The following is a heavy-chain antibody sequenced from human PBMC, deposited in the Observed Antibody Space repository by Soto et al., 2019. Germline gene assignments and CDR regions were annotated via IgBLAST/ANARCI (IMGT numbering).Heavy chain of an antibody. J-gene: IGHJ6*02. V-gene: IGHV1-69*01. CDR3: ARRRYCSSTSCYMLNDYYYGMDV. D-gene: IGHD2-2*02. CDR2: IIPIFGTA. CDR1: GGTFSSYA. Sequence: QVQLVQSGAEVKKPGSSVKVSCKASGGTFSSYAISWVRQAPGQGLEWMGGIIPIFGTANYAQKFQDRVTITADESTSTAYMELSSLRSEDTAVYYCARRRYCSSTSCYMLNDYYYGMDVWGQGTTVTVSS.